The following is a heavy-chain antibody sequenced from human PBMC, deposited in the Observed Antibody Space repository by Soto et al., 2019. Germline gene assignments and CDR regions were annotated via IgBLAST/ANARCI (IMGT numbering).Heavy chain of an antibody. Sequence: QLQLQESGSGLVKPSQTLSLTCAVSGGSISSGGYSWSWIRQPPGKGLEWIGYIYHSGSTYYNPALKGRVTISVDRYKNQFSPKLSSVTAADTAVYYCAGGPGVARNYWGQGTLVTVSS. J-gene: IGHJ4*02. V-gene: IGHV4-30-2*01. D-gene: IGHD5-12*01. CDR2: IYHSGST. CDR3: AGGPGVARNY. CDR1: GGSISSGGYS.